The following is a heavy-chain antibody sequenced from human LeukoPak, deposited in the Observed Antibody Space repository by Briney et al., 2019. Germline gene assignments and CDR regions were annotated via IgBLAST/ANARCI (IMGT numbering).Heavy chain of an antibody. CDR2: INHSGSI. V-gene: IGHV4-34*01. Sequence: PSETLSLTCAVYGGSFSGYYWSWIRQPPGKGLEWIGEINHSGSINYNPSLKSRVTISVETSKNQFSLKLSSVTAADTAVYYCARGGYRTYYDYVWGSYRSLFFDYWGQGTLVTVSS. CDR1: GGSFSGYY. D-gene: IGHD3-16*02. CDR3: ARGGYRTYYDYVWGSYRSLFFDY. J-gene: IGHJ4*02.